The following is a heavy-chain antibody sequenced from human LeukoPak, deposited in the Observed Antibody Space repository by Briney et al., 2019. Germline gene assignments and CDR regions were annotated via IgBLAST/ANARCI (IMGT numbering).Heavy chain of an antibody. CDR1: GRSSSAYS. CDR2: INPTVGA. Sequence: SQTLSPTCPVYGRSSSAYSWSWIRQPAGRGLEWIGEINPTVGANIHPSLMSRVSMSVDTSKKQISLGVNSVTAADTAVYYCARVTYSFSLYDCSRLGGGAYCTKHYCNIDVWVKGRSVTVSS. V-gene: IGHV4-34*01. D-gene: IGHD5-18*01. J-gene: IGHJ6*03. CDR3: ARVTYSFSLYDCSRLGGGAYCTKHYCNIDV.